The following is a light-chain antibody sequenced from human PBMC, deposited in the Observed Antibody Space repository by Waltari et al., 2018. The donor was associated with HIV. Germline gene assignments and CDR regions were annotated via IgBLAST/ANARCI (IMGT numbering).Light chain of an antibody. Sequence: DIVMTQSPDSLAVSLGGRATINCKSSQSVLYNSNNKNYLAWYQQKPGQPPKLLIYLASTRESGVPDRFSGSGSGTDFTLTISSLQAEDVAVYYCQQYSITPITFGQGTKLEIK. CDR3: QQYSITPIT. CDR2: LAS. V-gene: IGKV4-1*01. J-gene: IGKJ2*01. CDR1: QSVLYNSNNKNY.